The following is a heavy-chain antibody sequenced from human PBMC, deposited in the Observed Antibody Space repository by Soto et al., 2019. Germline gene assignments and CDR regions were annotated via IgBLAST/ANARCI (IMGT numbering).Heavy chain of an antibody. Sequence: QVQLVESGGGVVQPGRSLRLSCAASGFTFSSYGMHWVRQAPGKGLEWVAVIWYDGSNKYYADSVKGRFTISRDNSKNTLYLQMNSLRAEDTAVYYCARDEEPLYCDYVYYYYGMDVWGQGTTVTVSS. V-gene: IGHV3-33*01. CDR1: GFTFSSYG. CDR2: IWYDGSNK. CDR3: ARDEEPLYCDYVYYYYGMDV. D-gene: IGHD4-17*01. J-gene: IGHJ6*02.